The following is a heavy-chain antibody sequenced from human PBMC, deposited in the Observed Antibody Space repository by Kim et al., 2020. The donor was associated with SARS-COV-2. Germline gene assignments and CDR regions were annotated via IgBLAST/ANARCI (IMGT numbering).Heavy chain of an antibody. D-gene: IGHD4-17*01. J-gene: IGHJ4*02. Sequence: YADSVKGRFTISRDNAKNSLYLQMNSLRAEDTAVYYCARSKDYGDPILDYWGQGTLVTVSS. V-gene: IGHV3-11*03. CDR3: ARSKDYGDPILDY.